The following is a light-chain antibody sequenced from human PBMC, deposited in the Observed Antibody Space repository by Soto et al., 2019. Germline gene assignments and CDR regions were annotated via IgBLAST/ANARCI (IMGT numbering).Light chain of an antibody. CDR3: QQYGSSSWT. J-gene: IGKJ1*01. CDR1: QSLSSSY. CDR2: GAS. V-gene: IGKV3-20*01. Sequence: EIVLTQSPDTLSLSPGERATLSCRASQSLSSSYLAWYQHKPGQAPRLLIYGASSRATGITDRFSGSGSGTDFTLSISRLEPEDFAVYYRQQYGSSSWTFGQGTKVEIK.